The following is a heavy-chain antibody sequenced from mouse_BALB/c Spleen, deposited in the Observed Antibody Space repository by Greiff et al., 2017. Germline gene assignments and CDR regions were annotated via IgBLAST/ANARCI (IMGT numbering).Heavy chain of an antibody. Sequence: QVQLQQSGAELVKPGASVKLSCKASGYTFTSYYMYWVKQRPGQGLEWIGEINPSNGGTNFNEKFKSKATLTVDKSSSTAYMQLSSLTSEDSAVYYCTRWGYYFDYWGQGTTLTVSS. CDR1: GYTFTSYY. J-gene: IGHJ2*01. D-gene: IGHD3-1*01. V-gene: IGHV1S81*02. CDR2: INPSNGGT. CDR3: TRWGYYFDY.